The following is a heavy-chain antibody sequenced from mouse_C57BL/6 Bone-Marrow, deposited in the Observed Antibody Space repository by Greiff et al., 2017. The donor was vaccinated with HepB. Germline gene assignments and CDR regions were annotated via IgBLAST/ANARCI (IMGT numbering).Heavy chain of an antibody. CDR3: TKGLPYYAMDY. J-gene: IGHJ4*01. CDR1: GFNIKDDY. Sequence: EVQLQQSGAELVRPGASVKLSCTASGFNIKDDYMHWVKQRPEQGLEWIGWIDPENGDTEYASKFQGKATITADTSSNTAYLQLSSLTSEDTAVYYCTKGLPYYAMDYWGQGTSVTVSS. V-gene: IGHV14-4*01. CDR2: IDPENGDT.